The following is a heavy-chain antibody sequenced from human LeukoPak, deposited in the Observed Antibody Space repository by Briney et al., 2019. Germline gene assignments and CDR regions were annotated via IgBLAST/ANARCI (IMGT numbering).Heavy chain of an antibody. J-gene: IGHJ4*02. V-gene: IGHV3-53*01. D-gene: IGHD5-12*01. Sequence: GGSLRLSCAASGFTVSSNYMSWVRQAPGKGLEWVSVIYSGGSSSYADSVKGRFTISRDNSKNTLNLQMNSLLAEDTAVYYCARRGYSGYWDYWGQGTLVTVSS. CDR1: GFTVSSNY. CDR2: IYSGGSS. CDR3: ARRGYSGYWDY.